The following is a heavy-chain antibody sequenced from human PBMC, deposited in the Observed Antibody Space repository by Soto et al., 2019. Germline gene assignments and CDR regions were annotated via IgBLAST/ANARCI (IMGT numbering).Heavy chain of an antibody. D-gene: IGHD6-19*01. Sequence: PSETLSLTCTVSGGSISSGDYYWSWIRQHPGKGLEWIGYIYYSGSTYYNPSLKSRVTISVDTSKNQFSLKLSSVTAADTAVYYCASDGAVAVEDYYYGMDVWGQGTTVTVSS. CDR3: ASDGAVAVEDYYYGMDV. J-gene: IGHJ6*02. V-gene: IGHV4-31*03. CDR1: GGSISSGDYY. CDR2: IYYSGST.